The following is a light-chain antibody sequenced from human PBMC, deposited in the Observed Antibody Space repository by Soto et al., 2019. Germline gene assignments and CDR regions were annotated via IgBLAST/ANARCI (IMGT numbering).Light chain of an antibody. CDR2: GAS. CDR3: QRYNNWPFPSWT. V-gene: IGKV3-15*01. CDR1: QSVSSN. J-gene: IGKJ1*01. Sequence: EIVMTQSPATLSVSPGERATLSCRASQSVSSNLAWYQQKPGQAPRLLIYGASTRATGIPARFSGSGSGTEFTLTISSLQSEDFAVYYCQRYNNWPFPSWTFGQGTQVEIK.